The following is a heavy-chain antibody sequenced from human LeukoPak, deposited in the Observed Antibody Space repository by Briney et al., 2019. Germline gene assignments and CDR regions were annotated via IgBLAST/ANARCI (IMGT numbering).Heavy chain of an antibody. J-gene: IGHJ4*02. CDR3: VRDRELNY. CDR1: GASVSSGSYY. V-gene: IGHV4-61*01. CDR2: IYNRGNT. D-gene: IGHD3-10*01. Sequence: SETLSLTCNVSGASVSSGSYYWSWIRQPPGKGLEWIGYIYNRGNTNYNPSFKSRVTISEDTPKNQFSLKLSSVTAVDTAVYYCVRDRELNYWGQGTLVTVSS.